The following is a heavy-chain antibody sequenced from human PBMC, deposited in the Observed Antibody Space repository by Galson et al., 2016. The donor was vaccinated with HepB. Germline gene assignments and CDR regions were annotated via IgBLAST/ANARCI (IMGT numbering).Heavy chain of an antibody. Sequence: SLRLSCAASGFAFSSYWMYWVRLPPGKGLVWVSRINSDGSRRTYADSVKGRFTISRDNARNTLYLQMDSLRAEDTAVYYCARGGYDGYEIDYWGQGTLVSVSS. V-gene: IGHV3-74*01. D-gene: IGHD5-12*01. J-gene: IGHJ4*02. CDR1: GFAFSSYW. CDR2: INSDGSRR. CDR3: ARGGYDGYEIDY.